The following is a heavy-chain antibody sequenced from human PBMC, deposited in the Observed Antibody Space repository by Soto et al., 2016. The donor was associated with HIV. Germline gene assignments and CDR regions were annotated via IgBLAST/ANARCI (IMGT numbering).Heavy chain of an antibody. D-gene: IGHD6-19*01. V-gene: IGHV3-23*01. CDR3: AKGERSGWYY. CDR1: GFTFNNYA. J-gene: IGHJ4*02. CDR2: SSGGGSGGGDST. Sequence: EVQLLESGGGLVQPGGSLRLSCAASGFTFNNYAMSWVRQAPGKGLEWVSTSSGGGSGGGDSTYYADSVKGRFTISRDNSKNTLYLQMNSLRAEDTAVYYCAKGERSGWYYWGQGALVTVS.